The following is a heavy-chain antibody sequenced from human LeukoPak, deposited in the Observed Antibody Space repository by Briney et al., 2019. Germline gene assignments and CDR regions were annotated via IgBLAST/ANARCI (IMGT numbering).Heavy chain of an antibody. J-gene: IGHJ4*02. V-gene: IGHV4-39*01. CDR2: VYYGGST. CDR3: ARRNGYFYFDY. Sequence: SETLSLTCTVSGGSISSSNWWSWVRQPPGKGLEWIGTVYYGGSTYYNPSLKSRVIISVDTSKNQFSLKLSSVTAADTAVYYCARRNGYFYFDYWGQGTLVTVSS. D-gene: IGHD3-3*01. CDR1: GGSISSSNW.